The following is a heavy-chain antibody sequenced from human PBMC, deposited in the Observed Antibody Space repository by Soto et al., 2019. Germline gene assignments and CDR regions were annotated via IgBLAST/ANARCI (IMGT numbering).Heavy chain of an antibody. CDR2: ISGRGGST. Sequence: GRSLRLSCSASGFTFSSYAMSWARQAPGKGLEWVSAISGRGGSTYYADSVKGRFTISRDNSKNTLYLQMNSLRAEDKAVYYCAKDHSGKGSGYSIFEYWGQGTLVTVSS. CDR3: AKDHSGKGSGYSIFEY. J-gene: IGHJ4*02. D-gene: IGHD3-3*01. V-gene: IGHV3-23*01. CDR1: GFTFSSYA.